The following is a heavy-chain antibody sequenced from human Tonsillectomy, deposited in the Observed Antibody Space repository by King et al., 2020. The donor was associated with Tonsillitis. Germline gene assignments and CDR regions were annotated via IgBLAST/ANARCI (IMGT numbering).Heavy chain of an antibody. CDR2: ISYDGNKK. CDR3: AKATDNVHYYYYGMDV. Sequence: QLVQSGGGVVQPGRSLRLSCAASGFTFSSYGIYWVRPAPGTGLEWVALISYDGNKKYYADSVKGRFTISRDNFKNTLYLQMNSLSGEDTAVYYCAKATDNVHYYYYGMDVWGQGTTVTVSS. CDR1: GFTFSSYG. D-gene: IGHD1-1*01. J-gene: IGHJ6*02. V-gene: IGHV3-30*18.